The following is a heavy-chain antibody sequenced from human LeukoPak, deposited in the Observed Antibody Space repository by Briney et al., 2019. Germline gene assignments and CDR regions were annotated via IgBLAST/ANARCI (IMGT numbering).Heavy chain of an antibody. Sequence: GGSLRLSCAASGFTFSSYWMHWVRQAPGKGRVWVSRINGDGSSANYADSVKGRFTISRDNAKNTLYLQLNSLRAEDTAVYYCARVRTQLSSLDSWGQGTLVTVSS. D-gene: IGHD6-13*01. V-gene: IGHV3-74*01. CDR3: ARVRTQLSSLDS. CDR2: INGDGSSA. J-gene: IGHJ4*02. CDR1: GFTFSSYW.